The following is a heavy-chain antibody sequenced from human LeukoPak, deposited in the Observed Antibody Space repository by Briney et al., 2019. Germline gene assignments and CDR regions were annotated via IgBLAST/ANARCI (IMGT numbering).Heavy chain of an antibody. CDR1: GGSISSNIYY. V-gene: IGHV4-39*07. CDR3: ARVDYYDSSGLSDAFDI. Sequence: SETLSLTCSVSGGSISSNIYYWGWIRQPPGKGLEWIGSISYRGSTYYNPSLKTRFTMSVDTSKNQFSLKLSSVTAADTAVYYCARVDYYDSSGLSDAFDIWGQGTMVTVSS. D-gene: IGHD3-22*01. CDR2: ISYRGST. J-gene: IGHJ3*02.